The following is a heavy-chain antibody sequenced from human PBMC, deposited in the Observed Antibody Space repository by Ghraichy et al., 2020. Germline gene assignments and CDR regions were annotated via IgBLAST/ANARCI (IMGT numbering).Heavy chain of an antibody. J-gene: IGHJ6*03. CDR1: GYSIYNSY. CDR2: IFFTPDNFNRGTT. CDR3: AKGTSYYDGNGYWTNHHYYLGD. Sequence: SETLSLTCRVTGYSIYNSYWTWIRQPPGKQLEWIGYIFFTPDNFNRGTTDYNPSLKGRVSISADAARTQFSLNLRSVTAADTAIYFCAKGTSYYDGNGYWTNHHYYLGDWGKGATVTVSS. D-gene: IGHD3-16*01. V-gene: IGHV4-59*01.